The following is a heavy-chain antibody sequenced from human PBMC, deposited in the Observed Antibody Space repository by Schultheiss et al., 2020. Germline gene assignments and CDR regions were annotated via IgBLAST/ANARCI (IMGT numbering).Heavy chain of an antibody. CDR2: INHSGST. D-gene: IGHD7-27*01. Sequence: GSLRLSCAVYGGSFSGYYWSWIRQPPGKGLEWIGEINHSGSTNYNPSLKSRVTISVDTSKNQFSLKLSSVTAADTAVYYCARGRLTGEVDYWGQGTLVTVSS. CDR1: GGSFSGYY. CDR3: ARGRLTGEVDY. J-gene: IGHJ4*02. V-gene: IGHV4-34*01.